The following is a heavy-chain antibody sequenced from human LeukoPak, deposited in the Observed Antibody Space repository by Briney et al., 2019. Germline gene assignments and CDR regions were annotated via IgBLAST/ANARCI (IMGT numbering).Heavy chain of an antibody. CDR2: ISWNSGSI. CDR1: GFTLDDYA. V-gene: IGHV3-9*01. D-gene: IGHD6-19*01. J-gene: IGHJ3*02. Sequence: GGSLRLSCAASGFTLDDYAMHGVRQAPGKGLEWVSGISWNSGSIGYADSVKGRFTISRDNAKNSLYLQMNSLRAEDTALYYCAKEDSSGWYLAYDIWGQGTMVTVSS. CDR3: AKEDSSGWYLAYDI.